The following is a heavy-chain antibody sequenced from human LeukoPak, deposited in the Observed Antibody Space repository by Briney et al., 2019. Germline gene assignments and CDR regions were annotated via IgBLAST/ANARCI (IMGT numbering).Heavy chain of an antibody. J-gene: IGHJ4*02. CDR3: ARELGDTAIDY. CDR2: ISTSSSTI. CDR1: GFTFNTYS. V-gene: IGHV3-48*01. Sequence: GGSLRLSCAASGFTFNTYSMNWVRQAPGKGLEWVSYISTSSSTIYYADSVKGRFTISRDNAKNSLYLQMNSLRAEDTAVYYCARELGDTAIDYWGQGTLVTVSS. D-gene: IGHD5-18*01.